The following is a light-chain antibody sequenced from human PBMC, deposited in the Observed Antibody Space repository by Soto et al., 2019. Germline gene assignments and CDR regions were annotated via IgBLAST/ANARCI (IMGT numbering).Light chain of an antibody. CDR3: QQYNNWHPLA. CDR2: KAS. Sequence: IQMTQSLSSLSASVGDRVTITCRASQGISNDLAWHQQKPGKAPKLLIYKASTLESGVPSRFSGSGSGTEFTLTISSLQSKDFAVYYCQQYNNWHPLAFGGGTKV. V-gene: IGKV1D-13*01. CDR1: QGISND. J-gene: IGKJ4*01.